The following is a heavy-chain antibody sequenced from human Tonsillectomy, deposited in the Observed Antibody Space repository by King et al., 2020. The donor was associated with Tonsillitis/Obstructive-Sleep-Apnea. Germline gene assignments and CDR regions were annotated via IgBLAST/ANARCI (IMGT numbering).Heavy chain of an antibody. J-gene: IGHJ4*02. D-gene: IGHD5-18*01. CDR1: GFTFDDYT. CDR3: AKDLWRKRGSTYGSPLDY. CDR2: ITWDGGGT. V-gene: IGHV3-43*01. Sequence: VQLVESGGVVVQPGGSLRLSCAASGFTFDDYTMHWVRQAPGKGLEGVSLITWDGGGTYYADSVKGRLHISRDNSKNSLYVQMNSLRTEDTALYYCAKDLWRKRGSTYGSPLDYWGQGTLVSVSS.